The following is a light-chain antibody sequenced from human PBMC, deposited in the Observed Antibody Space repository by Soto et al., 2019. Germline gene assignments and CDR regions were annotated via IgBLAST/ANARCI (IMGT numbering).Light chain of an antibody. CDR1: QSVSSSY. CDR3: QQYGSYSLT. J-gene: IGKJ4*01. Sequence: EIVWTQAPGTLSLAPGERPTLSCSASQSVSSSYLAWYQQKPGKAPRLLIYGASSRATGIPERFSGSGSGTAFTLTISRLEPEDFELYYCQQYGSYSLTFGGGTKVDIK. CDR2: GAS. V-gene: IGKV3-20*01.